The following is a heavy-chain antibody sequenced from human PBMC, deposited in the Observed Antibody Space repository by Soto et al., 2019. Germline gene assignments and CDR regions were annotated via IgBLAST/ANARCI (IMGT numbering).Heavy chain of an antibody. D-gene: IGHD2-15*01. J-gene: IGHJ5*02. CDR2: IYYSGST. CDR1: GGSISSSSYY. V-gene: IGHV4-39*07. Sequence: SETLSLTCTVSGGSISSSSYYWGWIRQPPGKGLEGVGSIYYSGSTNYNPSLKSRVTISVDKSKNQSSLKLSSVTAADTAVYYCARGFLGYCSGGSCYKFDDWGQGTLVTVSS. CDR3: ARGFLGYCSGGSCYKFDD.